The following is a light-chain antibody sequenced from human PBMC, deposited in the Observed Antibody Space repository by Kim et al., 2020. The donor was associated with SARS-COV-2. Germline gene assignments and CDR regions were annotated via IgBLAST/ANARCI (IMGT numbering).Light chain of an antibody. CDR2: EDN. CDR3: QSYDSGW. Sequence: NFMLTQPHSVSESPGKTVTISCTRSSGSIASNYVQWYQQRPGSAPTTVIYEDNQRPSGVPDRFSGSIDSSSNSASLTISGLKTEDEADYYCQSYDSGWFGGGTQLTVL. CDR1: SGSIASNY. V-gene: IGLV6-57*04. J-gene: IGLJ3*02.